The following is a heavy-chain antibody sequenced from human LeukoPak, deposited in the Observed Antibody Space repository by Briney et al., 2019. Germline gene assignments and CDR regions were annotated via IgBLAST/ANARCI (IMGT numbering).Heavy chain of an antibody. Sequence: SETLSLTCAVYGGSFSGYYWSWIRQPPGKGLEWIGEINHSGSTNYNPSLKSRVTISVDTSKNQFSLNLRSVTAADTAVYYCAREAPISDSGSYYKSLGYWGQGTLVTVSS. CDR1: GGSFSGYY. CDR3: AREAPISDSGSYYKSLGY. V-gene: IGHV4-34*01. D-gene: IGHD3-10*01. CDR2: INHSGST. J-gene: IGHJ4*02.